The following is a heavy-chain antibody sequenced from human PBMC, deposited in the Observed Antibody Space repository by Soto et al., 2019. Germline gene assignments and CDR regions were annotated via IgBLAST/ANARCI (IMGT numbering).Heavy chain of an antibody. J-gene: IGHJ6*02. Sequence: QVHLVESGGGAVQAGRPLRVSFATSGFTFGAYGMHWVPQAPGKGLGWVAFINYDGSSKFYGDSVKGRFTVSRDNSKNTLFLHLNSLRGEDTATYYCARCKQKVIHCAMDVWGQGATVTVTS. V-gene: IGHV3-33*01. CDR1: GFTFGAYG. D-gene: IGHD2-21*01. CDR3: ARCKQKVIHCAMDV. CDR2: INYDGSSK.